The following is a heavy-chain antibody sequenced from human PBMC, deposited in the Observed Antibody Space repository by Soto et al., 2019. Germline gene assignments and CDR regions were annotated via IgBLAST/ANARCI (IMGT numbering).Heavy chain of an antibody. D-gene: IGHD6-13*01. Sequence: ETLSLTCTVSGGSISSNYWTWIRQPPGKGLEWIGYVYNSGSTNYNPSLKSRVTISEDTSKSQFSLRVNSMTAADTAVYYCARYRREAVAGYTLDNWGQGILVTVS. J-gene: IGHJ4*02. V-gene: IGHV4-59*01. CDR2: VYNSGST. CDR3: ARYRREAVAGYTLDN. CDR1: GGSISSNY.